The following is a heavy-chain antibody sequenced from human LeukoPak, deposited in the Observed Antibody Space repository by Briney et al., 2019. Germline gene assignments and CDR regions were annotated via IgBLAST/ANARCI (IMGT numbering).Heavy chain of an antibody. Sequence: WGSLRLSCAAAGFNFSSYWMTWVRQAPGKGLEWVANIKQDGSEKYYVGSVKGRFTISRDNAKNSLYLQMNSLRAEDTAVYYCARNYYGPEYWGQGTLVTVSS. D-gene: IGHD3-10*01. V-gene: IGHV3-7*04. CDR1: GFNFSSYW. CDR2: IKQDGSEK. J-gene: IGHJ4*02. CDR3: ARNYYGPEY.